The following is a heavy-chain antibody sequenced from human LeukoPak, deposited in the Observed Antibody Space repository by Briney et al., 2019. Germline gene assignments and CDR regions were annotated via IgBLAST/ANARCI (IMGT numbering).Heavy chain of an antibody. CDR2: ISSSGGST. D-gene: IGHD6-13*01. Sequence: EGSLRLSCAASGFTFSNYGMSWVRQAPGKGLEWVSAISSSGGSTYYADSVKGRFTISRDNSKNTLYLQMNSLRADDTAVYYCAKDKQQLAYFDYWGQGTLVTVSS. CDR3: AKDKQQLAYFDY. J-gene: IGHJ4*02. V-gene: IGHV3-23*01. CDR1: GFTFSNYG.